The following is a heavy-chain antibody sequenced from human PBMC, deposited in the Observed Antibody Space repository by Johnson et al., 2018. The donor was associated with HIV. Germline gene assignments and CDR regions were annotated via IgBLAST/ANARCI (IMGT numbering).Heavy chain of an antibody. Sequence: QVQLVESGGGVVQPGRSLRLSCVASGFTFSSYAMHWVRQAPGKGLDWLAVISYDGRNKYYADSVKGRFTISRDNSKNTLYLQMNSLRAEDTAVYYCAKSIAAAGTNAFDIWGQGTMVTVSS. D-gene: IGHD6-13*01. V-gene: IGHV3-30-3*02. CDR1: GFTFSSYA. CDR3: AKSIAAAGTNAFDI. CDR2: ISYDGRNK. J-gene: IGHJ3*02.